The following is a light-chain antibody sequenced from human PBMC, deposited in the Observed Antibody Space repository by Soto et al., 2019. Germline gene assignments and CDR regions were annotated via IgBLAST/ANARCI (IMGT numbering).Light chain of an antibody. CDR3: QQYNSYPWT. J-gene: IGKJ1*01. CDR2: AAA. Sequence: DIQMTQSPASLSASVGDRVTITCRASQSISSYLNWYQQKPGKAPKFLIYAAANLQSGVPSRFSGSGSGTDFTLTISSLQPEDFATYYCQQYNSYPWTFGQGTKVDIK. CDR1: QSISSY. V-gene: IGKV1-39*01.